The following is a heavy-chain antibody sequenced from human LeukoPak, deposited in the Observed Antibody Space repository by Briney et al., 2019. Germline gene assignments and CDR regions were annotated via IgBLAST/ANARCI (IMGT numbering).Heavy chain of an antibody. J-gene: IGHJ4*02. CDR3: ARSGLAAMVKGYDY. V-gene: IGHV6-1*01. CDR1: GDSVSSNSAA. CDR2: TYYRSKWYN. D-gene: IGHD5-18*01. Sequence: SQTLSLTCAISGDSVSSNSAAWNWIRQSPSRGLEWLGRTYYRSKWYNDNAVSVKSRITINPDTSKNQFSLQLNSVTPEDTAVYYCARSGLAAMVKGYDYWGQGTLVTVSS.